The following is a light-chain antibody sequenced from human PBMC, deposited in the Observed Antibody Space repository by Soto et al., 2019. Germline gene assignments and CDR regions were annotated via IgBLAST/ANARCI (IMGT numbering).Light chain of an antibody. CDR1: QSVSSN. Sequence: IVMTQSPATLSVSPWERATLSCRASQSVSSNLAWYQQKPGQAPRLLIYGASTRATGIPARFSGSGSGTEFTLTISSLQSEDFAVYYCQQYSQWPLTFGGGTKVDIK. CDR2: GAS. V-gene: IGKV3-15*01. CDR3: QQYSQWPLT. J-gene: IGKJ4*01.